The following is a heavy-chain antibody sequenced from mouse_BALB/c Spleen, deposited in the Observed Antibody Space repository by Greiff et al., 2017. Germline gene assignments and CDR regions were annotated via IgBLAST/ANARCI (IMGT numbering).Heavy chain of an antibody. Sequence: EVKLQESGAELVRPGALVKLSCKASGFNIKDYYMHWVKQRPEQGLEWIGWIDPENGNTIYDPKFQGKASITADTSSNTAYLQLSSLTSEDTAVYYCARRNYFDYWGQGTTLTVSS. CDR3: ARRNYFDY. CDR1: GFNIKDYY. J-gene: IGHJ2*01. CDR2: IDPENGNT. V-gene: IGHV14-1*02.